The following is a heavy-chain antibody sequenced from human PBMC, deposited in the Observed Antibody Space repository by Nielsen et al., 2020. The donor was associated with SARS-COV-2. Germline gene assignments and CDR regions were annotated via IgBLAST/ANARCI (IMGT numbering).Heavy chain of an antibody. Sequence: GESLKISCAASGFTFSSYSMNWVRQAPGKGLEWVSSISSSSSYIYYADSVKGRFTTSRDNAKNSLYLQMNSLRAEDTAVYYCARAVTTVTIDFDYWGQGTLVTVSS. CDR3: ARAVTTVTIDFDY. CDR2: ISSSSSYI. D-gene: IGHD4-17*01. V-gene: IGHV3-21*01. CDR1: GFTFSSYS. J-gene: IGHJ4*02.